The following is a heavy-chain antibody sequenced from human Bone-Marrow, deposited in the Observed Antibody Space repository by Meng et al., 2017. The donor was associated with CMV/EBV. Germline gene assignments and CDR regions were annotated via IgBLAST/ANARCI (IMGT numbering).Heavy chain of an antibody. CDR3: AKDLRWLQSFYFDH. V-gene: IGHV3-23*01. Sequence: GGSLRLSCAASGFTFSSYSMNWVRQAPGKGLEWVSVISGDGGATDYADSVKGRFTVSRDNSKNTLYLQMNSLRAGDTALYYCAKDLRWLQSFYFDHWGQGTLVTVSS. D-gene: IGHD5-24*01. CDR2: ISGDGGAT. CDR1: GFTFSSYS. J-gene: IGHJ4*02.